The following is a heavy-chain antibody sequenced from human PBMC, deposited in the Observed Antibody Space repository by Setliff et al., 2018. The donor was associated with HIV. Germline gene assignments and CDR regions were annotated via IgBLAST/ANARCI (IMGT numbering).Heavy chain of an antibody. CDR2: ISSSGTYI. D-gene: IGHD6-19*01. CDR1: GFNFNTYS. J-gene: IGHJ4*02. V-gene: IGHV3-21*01. Sequence: GSLRLSCAASGFNFNTYSMNWVRQAPGRGLESVASISSSGTYIYYADSLKGRITISRDNTKNSLYLQIDSLRAEDTAIYYCTRMISPRANKYSSGWFDYWGQGTLVTVSS. CDR3: TRMISPRANKYSSGWFDY.